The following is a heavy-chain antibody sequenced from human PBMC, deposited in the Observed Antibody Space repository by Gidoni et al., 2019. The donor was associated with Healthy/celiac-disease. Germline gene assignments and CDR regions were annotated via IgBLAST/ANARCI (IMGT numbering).Heavy chain of an antibody. Sequence: EVQLVESGGGLVQPGRSLRLSCAASGFTFADYAMHWVRQAPGKGLEWVSGISWNSGSIGYADSVKGRFTISRDNAKNSLYLQMNSLRAEDTALYYCAKDMAGYSSGPAMGAFDIWGQGTMVTVSS. CDR2: ISWNSGSI. J-gene: IGHJ3*02. CDR3: AKDMAGYSSGPAMGAFDI. D-gene: IGHD6-19*01. V-gene: IGHV3-9*01. CDR1: GFTFADYA.